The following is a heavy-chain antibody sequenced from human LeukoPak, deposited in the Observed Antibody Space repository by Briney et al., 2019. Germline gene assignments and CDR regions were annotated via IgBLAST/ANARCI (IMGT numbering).Heavy chain of an antibody. CDR3: ARDVDYYDSSGYYWVY. J-gene: IGHJ4*02. CDR2: INTNTGNP. D-gene: IGHD3-22*01. V-gene: IGHV7-4-1*02. CDR1: GYTFTSYA. Sequence: GASVTVSCKASGYTFTSYAMNWVRQAPGQGLEWMGWINTNTGNPTYAQGFTGRFVFSLDTSVSTAYLQISSLKAEDTAVYYCARDVDYYDSSGYYWVYWGQGTLVTVSS.